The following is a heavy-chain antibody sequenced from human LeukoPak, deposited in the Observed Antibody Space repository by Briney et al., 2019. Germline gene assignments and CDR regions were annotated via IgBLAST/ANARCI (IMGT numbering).Heavy chain of an antibody. CDR3: ARVPPDSGGYDY. CDR1: GFTLTGYY. Sequence: ASVKVSCKASGFTLTGYYMHWVRQAPGQGLEWMGWINPNRGGTSYAQKFQGRVTMTRDTSISTDYMELSRLTSDDTASYFCARVPPDSGGYDYWGQGTLLAVSS. D-gene: IGHD3-10*01. CDR2: INPNRGGT. V-gene: IGHV1-2*02. J-gene: IGHJ4*02.